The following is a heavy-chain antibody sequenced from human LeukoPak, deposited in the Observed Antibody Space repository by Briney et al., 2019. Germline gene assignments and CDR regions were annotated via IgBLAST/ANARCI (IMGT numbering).Heavy chain of an antibody. D-gene: IGHD3-10*01. J-gene: IGHJ4*02. CDR1: GGSISSGSYY. CDR2: IYTSGST. V-gene: IGHV4-61*02. CDR3: ARERITLDY. Sequence: SETLSLTCTVSGGSISSGSYYWSWIRQPAETGLEWIGRIYTSGSTNYNPSLKSRVTISVDTSKNQFSLKLSSVTAADTAVYYCARERITLDYWGQGTLVTVSS.